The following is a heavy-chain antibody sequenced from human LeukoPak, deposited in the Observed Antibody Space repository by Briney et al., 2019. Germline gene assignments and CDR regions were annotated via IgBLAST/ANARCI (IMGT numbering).Heavy chain of an antibody. CDR2: IYKDGKI. D-gene: IGHD2-21*01. V-gene: IGHV3-53*01. CDR3: ASRHCSGGDCYFAGADPFDH. CDR1: GFTVSSTY. Sequence: SGGSLRLSCAASGFTVSSTYMSWVRQAPGKGLEWVSVIYKDGKIYYIDSVKGRFTISRDTSKSTLYLQMNSLRVEDTAVYYCASRHCSGGDCYFAGADPFDHWGQGTLVTVSS. J-gene: IGHJ4*02.